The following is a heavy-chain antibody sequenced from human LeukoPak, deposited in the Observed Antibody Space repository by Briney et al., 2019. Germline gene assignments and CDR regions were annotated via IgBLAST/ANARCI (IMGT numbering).Heavy chain of an antibody. D-gene: IGHD5-12*01. Sequence: SETLSLTCTVSGGSISSGSYYWSWIRQPAGKGLEWIGRIYTSGSTNYNPSLKSRVTISVDTSKNPFSLKLSSVTAADTAVYYCAKDGAWLRFDDWAQGILVTVSS. V-gene: IGHV4-61*02. CDR3: AKDGAWLRFDD. J-gene: IGHJ4*02. CDR1: GGSISSGSYY. CDR2: IYTSGST.